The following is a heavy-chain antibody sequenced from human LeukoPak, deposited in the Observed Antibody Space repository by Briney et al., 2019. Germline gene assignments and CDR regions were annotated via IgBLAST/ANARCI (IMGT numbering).Heavy chain of an antibody. CDR2: INPNSGGT. CDR3: AREHWVSGSYSCDY. J-gene: IGHJ4*02. V-gene: IGHV1-2*02. Sequence: GASVKVSCKASGYTFTGYYMHWVRQAPGQGLEWMGWINPNSGGTNYAQKFQGRVTMTRDTSISTAYMELSRLRSDDTAVYYCAREHWVSGSYSCDYWGQGTLVTVSS. CDR1: GYTFTGYY. D-gene: IGHD1-26*01.